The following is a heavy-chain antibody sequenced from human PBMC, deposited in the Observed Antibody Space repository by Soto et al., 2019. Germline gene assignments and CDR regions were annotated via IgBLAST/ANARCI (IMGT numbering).Heavy chain of an antibody. CDR2: MNPNSGNT. CDR1: GYTFTSYD. J-gene: IGHJ6*02. CDR3: ARAAYYDFWSGYHAYYYYGMDV. Sequence: RASVKVCCKASGYTFTSYDINWVRQATGQGLEWMGWMNPNSGNTGYAQKFQGRVTMTRNTSISTAYMELSSLRSEDTAVYYCARAAYYDFWSGYHAYYYYGMDVPGPVTTVTLSS. D-gene: IGHD3-3*01. V-gene: IGHV1-8*01.